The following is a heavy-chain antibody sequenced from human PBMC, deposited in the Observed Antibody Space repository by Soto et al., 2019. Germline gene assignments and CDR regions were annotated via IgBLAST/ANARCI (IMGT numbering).Heavy chain of an antibody. J-gene: IGHJ3*01. CDR3: AREGERVVVVPAAMRDDPLHV. Sequence: QVQLVQSGAEVKKPGSSVKVSCEVSRGMFSSYTISWVRQAPGQGLEWMGRIFPLLGVADFAQKLQGRLTITADTSTSTTYLDLRIPRAEDTAVYYCAREGERVVVVPAAMRDDPLHVWGQGTMVNVSS. V-gene: IGHV1-69*08. D-gene: IGHD2-2*01. CDR1: RGMFSSYT. CDR2: IFPLLGVA.